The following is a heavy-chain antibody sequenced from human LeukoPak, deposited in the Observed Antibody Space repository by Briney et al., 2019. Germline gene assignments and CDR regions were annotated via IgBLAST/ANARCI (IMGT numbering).Heavy chain of an antibody. CDR3: ATEQDGYKRRYDY. J-gene: IGHJ4*02. CDR1: VFTLSDYP. V-gene: IGHV3-11*01. D-gene: IGHD5-24*01. Sequence: GGSLRLSCAASVFTLSDYPMTWIRQAPGKGLEWVSYIGSSGTTIYYADSVKGRFTISRDNAKNSLYLQMNSLRAEDTAVFYCATEQDGYKRRYDYWGQGTLVTVSS. CDR2: IGSSGTTI.